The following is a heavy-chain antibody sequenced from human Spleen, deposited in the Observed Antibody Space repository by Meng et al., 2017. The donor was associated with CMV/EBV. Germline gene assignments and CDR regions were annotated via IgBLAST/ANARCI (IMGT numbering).Heavy chain of an antibody. CDR2: IYHSGAT. CDR3: AGAPLQLGLNWFDL. J-gene: IGHJ5*02. V-gene: IGHV4-4*02. CDR1: GGSISRCNW. Sequence: VSGGSISRCNWWGWVRQPPGKRLEWIGEIYHSGATNYNPSLKSRVTISLGKSKNQFSLNLTSVIVADTAVYYCAGAPLQLGLNWFDLWGQGSLVTVSS. D-gene: IGHD1-1*01.